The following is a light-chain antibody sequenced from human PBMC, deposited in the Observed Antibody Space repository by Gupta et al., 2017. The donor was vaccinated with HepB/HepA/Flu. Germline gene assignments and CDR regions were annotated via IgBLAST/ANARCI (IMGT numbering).Light chain of an antibody. J-gene: IGLJ3*02. Sequence: QAGLTQPPSVSKGLRQTATLTCTGNSNTVGNQGAAWLQHHQGHPPKLLSYRNNNRAPGISERFAASRSGNTASLTITGLQPDDEADYDCAAWDSSLSAVVFGGGTKLTVL. CDR1: SNTVGNQG. CDR2: RNN. CDR3: AAWDSSLSAVV. V-gene: IGLV10-54*04.